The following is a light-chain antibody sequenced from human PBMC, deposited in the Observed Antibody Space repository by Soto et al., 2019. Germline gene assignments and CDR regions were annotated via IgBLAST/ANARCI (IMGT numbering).Light chain of an antibody. CDR3: QQYGRSPLFT. Sequence: EIVLTQSPGTLSLSPGDRATLSCRASQSVSSSYLAWYQQRPGQAPRLLIYGASTRAAGIPDRFSGSGSGTDFTLTISRLEPEDFAVYYCQQYGRSPLFTLGPGTTVDIK. CDR2: GAS. J-gene: IGKJ3*01. V-gene: IGKV3-20*01. CDR1: QSVSSSY.